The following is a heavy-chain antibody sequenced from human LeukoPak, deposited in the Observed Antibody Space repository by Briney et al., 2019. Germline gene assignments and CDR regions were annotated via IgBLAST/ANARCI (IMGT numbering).Heavy chain of an antibody. J-gene: IGHJ3*02. CDR2: IYSSGST. CDR1: GGSISSYY. Sequence: SETLSLTCAVSGGSISSYYWSWIRQPPGRGLEWIGYIYSSGSTNYSPSLKSRVTISVDTSKNQFSLKLSSVTAADTAVYYCARDVRPLIHAFDIWGQGTMVTVS. CDR3: ARDVRPLIHAFDI. V-gene: IGHV4-59*01.